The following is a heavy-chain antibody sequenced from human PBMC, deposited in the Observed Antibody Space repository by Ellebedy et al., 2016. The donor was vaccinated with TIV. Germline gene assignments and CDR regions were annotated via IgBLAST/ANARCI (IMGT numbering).Heavy chain of an antibody. D-gene: IGHD1-7*01. CDR3: AKLPVAYNWNYADDY. CDR2: VNNGNNP. J-gene: IGHJ4*02. Sequence: PGGSLRLSCAASGFTLSNYAMSWVRQAPGQGLQWVASVNNGNNPYYAESARGRFTVSRDTSRNTLYLQMSSLRAEDTAVYYCAKLPVAYNWNYADDYWGQGTLVTVSS. V-gene: IGHV3-23*05. CDR1: GFTLSNYA.